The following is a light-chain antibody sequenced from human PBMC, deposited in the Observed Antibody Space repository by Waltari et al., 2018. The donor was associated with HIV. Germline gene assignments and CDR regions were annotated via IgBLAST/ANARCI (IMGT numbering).Light chain of an antibody. Sequence: QSALTQPASVSGSPGQSIPISCTGTSSDVGSYNLVSWYQQHPGKAPKLMIYEGSKRPSGVSNRFSGSKSGNMASLTISGLQAEDEADYYCCSYAGSSLYVFGTGTKVTVL. CDR3: CSYAGSSLYV. CDR1: SSDVGSYNL. J-gene: IGLJ1*01. V-gene: IGLV2-23*01. CDR2: EGS.